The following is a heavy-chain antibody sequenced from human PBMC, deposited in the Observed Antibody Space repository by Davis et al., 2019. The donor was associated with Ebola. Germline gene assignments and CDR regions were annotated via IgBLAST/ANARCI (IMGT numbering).Heavy chain of an antibody. CDR2: ISYDGSNK. CDR3: AKAQYSSGWNRVFDY. Sequence: GESLKISCAASGFTFSSYGMHWVRQAPGKGLEWVAVISYDGSNKYYADSVKGRFTISRDNSKNTLYLQMNSLRAEDTAVYYCAKAQYSSGWNRVFDYWGQGTLVTVSS. V-gene: IGHV3-30*18. D-gene: IGHD6-19*01. CDR1: GFTFSSYG. J-gene: IGHJ4*02.